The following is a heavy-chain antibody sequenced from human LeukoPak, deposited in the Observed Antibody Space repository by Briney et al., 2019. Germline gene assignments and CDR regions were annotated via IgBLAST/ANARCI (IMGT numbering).Heavy chain of an antibody. D-gene: IGHD2-2*01. CDR1: GFSFSTYV. J-gene: IGHJ4*02. V-gene: IGHV3-23*01. CDR2: VGGDGRFT. CDR3: GKGISNVPFGFDY. Sequence: PGGSLRLSCATSGFSFSTYVMSWVRQAPGKGLEWVSSVGGDGRFTYHADSVKGRFTISRDNSKNTLYLQMNSLRAEDTAVYYCGKGISNVPFGFDYWGQETLVTVS.